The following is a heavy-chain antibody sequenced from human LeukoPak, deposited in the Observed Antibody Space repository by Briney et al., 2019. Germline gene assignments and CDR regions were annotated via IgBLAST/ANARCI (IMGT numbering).Heavy chain of an antibody. CDR2: IKSKTDGGTT. CDR3: TTGGYGGQFDY. V-gene: IGHV3-15*01. CDR1: GFAFSNAW. D-gene: IGHD5-12*01. J-gene: IGHJ4*02. Sequence: PGGSRPSCSAFGFAFSNAWMSWVRQAPGKGLEWVGRIKSKTDGGTTDYAAPVKGRFTISRDDSKSTLYLQMNSPKTEDTAVYYCTTGGYGGQFDYWGQGTLVTVSS.